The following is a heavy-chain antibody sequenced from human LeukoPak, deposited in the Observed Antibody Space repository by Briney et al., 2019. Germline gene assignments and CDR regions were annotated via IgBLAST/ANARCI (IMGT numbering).Heavy chain of an antibody. CDR1: GFTSSSYA. D-gene: IGHD2-21*02. CDR3: ANTFIIMVTRDPYYFDY. J-gene: IGHJ4*02. CDR2: ISEGASDT. Sequence: GGSLRLSCAASGFTSSSYAMSWVRQAPGKGLEWVSSISEGASDTYYVDSVKGRFTISRDNSKNMLYLQMNSLRAEDTAVYYCANTFIIMVTRDPYYFDYWGQGTLVTVSS. V-gene: IGHV3-23*01.